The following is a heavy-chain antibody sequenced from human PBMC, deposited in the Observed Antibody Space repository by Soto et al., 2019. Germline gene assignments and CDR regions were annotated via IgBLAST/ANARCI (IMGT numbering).Heavy chain of an antibody. D-gene: IGHD2-2*01. Sequence: QVQLQESGAGLVKPSQTLSLTCTVSGGSISNADYYWSWVRQPPGKGLEWIGYIYYSGSTYYNPSLKSPVSISPNTSKNQLSLKLNSVTAADTAVYYCARVLLVSVALYYFDYWGQGTLVTVAS. V-gene: IGHV4-30-4*01. CDR2: IYYSGST. J-gene: IGHJ4*02. CDR3: ARVLLVSVALYYFDY. CDR1: GGSISNADYY.